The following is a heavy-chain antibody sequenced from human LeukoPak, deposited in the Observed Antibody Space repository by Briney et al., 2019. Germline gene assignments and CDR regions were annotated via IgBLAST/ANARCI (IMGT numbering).Heavy chain of an antibody. D-gene: IGHD3-10*01. Sequence: ASVKVSCKASGYTFTGYYMHWVRQAPGQGLEWMGWINPNSGGTNYAQKFQGRVTMTRDTSISTAYMELSGLRSDDTAVYYCARGGLWFGELLDQDYWGQGTLVTVSS. CDR2: INPNSGGT. CDR1: GYTFTGYY. CDR3: ARGGLWFGELLDQDY. V-gene: IGHV1-2*02. J-gene: IGHJ4*02.